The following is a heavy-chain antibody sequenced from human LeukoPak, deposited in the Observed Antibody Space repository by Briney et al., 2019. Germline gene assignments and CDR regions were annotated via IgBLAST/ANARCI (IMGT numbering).Heavy chain of an antibody. J-gene: IGHJ4*02. D-gene: IGHD6-19*01. CDR2: ISTSSSYI. V-gene: IGHV3-21*01. CDR3: ARTFEAGTKDSY. CDR1: GFTVSSNF. Sequence: PGGSLRLSCAASGFTVSSNFMSWVRQAPGKGLEWVSSISTSSSYIYYADSVKGRFTISRDNAKNSLYLQMNSLRAEDTAVYYCARTFEAGTKDSYWGQGTLVTVSS.